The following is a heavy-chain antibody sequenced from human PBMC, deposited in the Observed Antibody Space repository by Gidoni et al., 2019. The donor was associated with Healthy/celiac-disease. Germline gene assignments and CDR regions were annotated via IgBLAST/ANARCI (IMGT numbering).Heavy chain of an antibody. J-gene: IGHJ5*02. V-gene: IGHV4-34*01. CDR2: INHSGST. D-gene: IGHD3-10*01. Sequence: QVQLQQWGAGLLKPSETLSLTCAVYGGSFSGYYWSWIRQPPGKGLEWIGEINHSGSTNYNPSLKSRVTISVDTSKNQFSLKLSSVTAADTAVYYCARGVLGFGESQGDWFDPWGQGTLVTVSS. CDR3: ARGVLGFGESQGDWFDP. CDR1: GGSFSGYY.